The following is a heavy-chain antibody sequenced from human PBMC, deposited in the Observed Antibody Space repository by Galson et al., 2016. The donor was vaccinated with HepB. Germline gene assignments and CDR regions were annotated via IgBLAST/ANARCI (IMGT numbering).Heavy chain of an antibody. CDR3: VGSYYYDSSGQAFDV. V-gene: IGHV1-69*13. CDR1: GVIFNDYA. J-gene: IGHJ4*02. D-gene: IGHD3-22*01. CDR2: IIPIFGTV. Sequence: SVKVSCKVSGVIFNDYAISFVRQALGQGLEWMGGIIPIFGTVNYAQNFQGGLTITADESTSTAYMELSSLRSEDTALYFCVGSYYYDSSGQAFDVWGQGTLVTVSS.